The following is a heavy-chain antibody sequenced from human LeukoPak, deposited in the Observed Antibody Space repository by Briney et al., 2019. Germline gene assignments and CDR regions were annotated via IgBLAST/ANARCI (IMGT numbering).Heavy chain of an antibody. CDR1: GGSISSYY. Sequence: SETLSLTCTVSGGSISSYYWTWIRQPPGKGLEWIGNIYYSGSTNYNPSLKSRVTISVDTSKNQFSLKLSSVAAADTAVYHCARVGFWSSYYSWFDPWGQGTLVTVSS. D-gene: IGHD3-3*01. CDR2: IYYSGST. CDR3: ARVGFWSSYYSWFDP. V-gene: IGHV4-59*01. J-gene: IGHJ5*02.